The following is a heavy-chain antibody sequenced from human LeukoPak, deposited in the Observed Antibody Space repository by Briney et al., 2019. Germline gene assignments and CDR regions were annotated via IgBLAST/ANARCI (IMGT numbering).Heavy chain of an antibody. CDR3: ARTEAYSYGYSGLNY. CDR2: ISAYNGNT. Sequence: ASVKVSCKASGYTFTSYGISWVRQAPGQGLEWMGWISAYNGNTNYAQKFQGRVTMTRDTSTSTVYMELSGLRSEDTAVYYCARTEAYSYGYSGLNYWGQGTLVTVSS. V-gene: IGHV1-18*01. J-gene: IGHJ4*02. CDR1: GYTFTSYG. D-gene: IGHD5-18*01.